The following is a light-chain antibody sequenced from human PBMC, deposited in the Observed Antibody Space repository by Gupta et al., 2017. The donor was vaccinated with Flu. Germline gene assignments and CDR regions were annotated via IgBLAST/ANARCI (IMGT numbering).Light chain of an antibody. J-gene: IGLJ1*01. CDR2: EVS. V-gene: IGLV2-18*02. CDR3: SSYTSSYTYV. Sequence: TSRDVGTYNRVSWYQQSPGTAPKLMIYEVSRRPSGVPDRFSGSKSGNTASLTISGLQGEDEADYYCSSYTSSYTYVFGTGTKVTVL. CDR1: SRDVGTYNR.